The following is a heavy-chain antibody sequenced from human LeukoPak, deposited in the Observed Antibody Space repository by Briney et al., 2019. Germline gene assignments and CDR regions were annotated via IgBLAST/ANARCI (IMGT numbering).Heavy chain of an antibody. J-gene: IGHJ4*02. CDR2: IWYDGSNV. CDR3: ARAKLDSSGYSFDY. CDR1: GFTFSSYG. D-gene: IGHD3-22*01. V-gene: IGHV3-33*08. Sequence: SGGSLRLSCAASGFTFSSYGMHWVCQAPGKGLEWVAVIWYDGSNVYYADSVKGRFTISRDNSKNTLYLQMNSLRAGDTAVYYCARAKLDSSGYSFDYWGQGTLVTVSS.